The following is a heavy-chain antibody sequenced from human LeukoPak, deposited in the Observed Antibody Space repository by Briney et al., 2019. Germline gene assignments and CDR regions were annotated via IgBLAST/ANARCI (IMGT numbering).Heavy chain of an antibody. CDR1: GFSFTSSA. Sequence: GGSLRLSCAASGFSFTSSAMGWVRQAPGKGLEWVSVIGDDGATTHYADSVRGRFTISRDNSKNTLYLQMNSLRVEDTAVYYCARGVTGIDYWGQGAPVTVSS. D-gene: IGHD3-10*01. CDR3: ARGVTGIDY. CDR2: IGDDGATT. J-gene: IGHJ4*02. V-gene: IGHV3-23*01.